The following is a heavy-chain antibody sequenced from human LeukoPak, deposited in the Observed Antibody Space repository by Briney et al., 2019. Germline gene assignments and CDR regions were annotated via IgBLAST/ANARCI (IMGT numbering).Heavy chain of an antibody. CDR1: GFTFSNYA. CDR3: AKDGGGIGGTIDY. CDR2: ISKDGKEK. J-gene: IGHJ4*02. V-gene: IGHV3-30*04. D-gene: IGHD1-7*01. Sequence: ESGGSLRLSCAASGFTFSNYAMHWVRQAPGKGLEWVAVISKDGKEKFYADSVRGRFTISRDNSKNTLYLQMNSLKVEDTAMSYCAKDGGGIGGTIDYWGQGTLVTVSS.